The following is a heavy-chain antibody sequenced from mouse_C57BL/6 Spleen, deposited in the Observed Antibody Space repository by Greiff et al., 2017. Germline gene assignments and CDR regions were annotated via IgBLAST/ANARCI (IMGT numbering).Heavy chain of an antibody. Sequence: EVQVVESGGGLVKPGGSLKLSCAASGFTFSDYGMHWVRQAPEKGLEWVAYISSGSSTIYYADTVKGRFTISRDNAKNTLFLQMTSLRSEDTAMYYCARKKGYDYDEAMDYWGQGTSVTVSS. CDR2: ISSGSSTI. V-gene: IGHV5-17*01. J-gene: IGHJ4*01. CDR3: ARKKGYDYDEAMDY. CDR1: GFTFSDYG. D-gene: IGHD2-4*01.